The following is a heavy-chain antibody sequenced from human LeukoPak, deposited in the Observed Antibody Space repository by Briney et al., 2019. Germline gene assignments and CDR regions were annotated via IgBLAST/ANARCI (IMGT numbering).Heavy chain of an antibody. Sequence: GASVKVSCEASGYTFTGYYMHWARQAPGQGLEWMGWINPNSGDTNYAQKFQGRVTMTRDTSISTAYMELSRLRADDTAVYYCARDGNFDYWGQGTLVTVSS. V-gene: IGHV1-2*02. D-gene: IGHD1-26*01. J-gene: IGHJ4*02. CDR1: GYTFTGYY. CDR2: INPNSGDT. CDR3: ARDGNFDY.